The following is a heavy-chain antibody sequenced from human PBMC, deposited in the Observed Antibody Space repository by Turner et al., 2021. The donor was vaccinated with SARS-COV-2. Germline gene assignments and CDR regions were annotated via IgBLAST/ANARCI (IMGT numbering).Heavy chain of an antibody. CDR3: TRAGSSGYQLLYRERSYDDYDMDV. J-gene: IGHJ6*03. D-gene: IGHD2-2*02. CDR1: GFPFWRSW. V-gene: IGHV3-74*01. Sequence: VQLLESGGVLVQPAGSLRPSCAAFGFPFWRSWMSWFRQAPGKGMVMVSRSKSDGSRTSYADAVKGRCTISRDNAKKRLYMQTSSRREEDTDVYYCTRAGSSGYQLLYRERSYDDYDMDVWGKGTTVTVSS. CDR2: SKSDGSRT.